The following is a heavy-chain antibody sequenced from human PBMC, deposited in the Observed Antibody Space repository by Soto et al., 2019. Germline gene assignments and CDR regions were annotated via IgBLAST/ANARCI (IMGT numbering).Heavy chain of an antibody. V-gene: IGHV3-33*01. CDR2: IWYDGSNK. D-gene: IGHD3-16*01. Sequence: GGSLRLSCAASGFTFSSYGMHWVRQAPGEGLEWVAVIWYDGSNKYYADSVKGRFTISRDNSKNTLYLQMNSLRAEDTAVYYCARGFGSGGAYYYGMDVWGQGTTVTVSS. CDR1: GFTFSSYG. J-gene: IGHJ6*02. CDR3: ARGFGSGGAYYYGMDV.